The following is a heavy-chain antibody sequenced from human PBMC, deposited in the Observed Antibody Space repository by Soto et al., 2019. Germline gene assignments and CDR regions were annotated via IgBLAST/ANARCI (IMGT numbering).Heavy chain of an antibody. J-gene: IGHJ3*02. CDR2: ISSNGGST. D-gene: IGHD3-10*01. Sequence: GGSLRLSCSASGFTFSSYAMHWVRQAPGKGLEYVSAISSNGGSTYYADSVKGRFTISRDNSKNTLYLQMSSLRAEDTAVYYCVKGPGMDAFDIWGQGTMVTVSS. CDR3: VKGPGMDAFDI. V-gene: IGHV3-64D*06. CDR1: GFTFSSYA.